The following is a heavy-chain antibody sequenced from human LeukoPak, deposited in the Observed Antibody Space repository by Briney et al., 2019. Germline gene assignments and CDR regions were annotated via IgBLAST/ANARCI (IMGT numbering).Heavy chain of an antibody. V-gene: IGHV3-74*01. CDR2: INSDGSST. CDR3: ARDWDGYGAPGDY. CDR1: GFSFSSHW. Sequence: GGSLRLSCAASGFSFSSHWMHWVRQVPGKGLVWVSRINSDGSSTNYADSVKGRFTISRDNAKNTLYLQMNSLRAEDTAVYHCARDWDGYGAPGDYWGQGTLVTVSS. J-gene: IGHJ4*02. D-gene: IGHD5-24*01.